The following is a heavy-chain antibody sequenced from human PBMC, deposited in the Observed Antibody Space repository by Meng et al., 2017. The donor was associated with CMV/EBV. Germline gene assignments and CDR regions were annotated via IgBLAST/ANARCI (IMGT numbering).Heavy chain of an antibody. J-gene: IGHJ4*02. D-gene: IGHD6-19*01. CDR2: TYYRSKWYN. Sequence: DSVSSNSAAWNWIRQSTSRGLEWLGRTYYRSKWYNDYAVSVKSRITINPDTSKNQFSLQLNSVTPEDTAVYYCARGIAVAGTRFDYWGQGTLVTVSS. CDR3: ARGIAVAGTRFDY. CDR1: DSVSSNSAA. V-gene: IGHV6-1*01.